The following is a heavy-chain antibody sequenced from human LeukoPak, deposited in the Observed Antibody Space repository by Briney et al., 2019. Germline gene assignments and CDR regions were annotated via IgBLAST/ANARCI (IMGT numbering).Heavy chain of an antibody. CDR2: IYTTGST. J-gene: IGHJ4*02. CDR1: GGSLSSGSYY. Sequence: SETLSLTCTVSGGSLSSGSYYWSWIRQPAGKGLECIGRIYTTGSTNYNPSLKSRVTISVDTSKNQFSLKLSSVTAADTAVYYCARGAASGNFDYWGQGTLVTVSS. V-gene: IGHV4-61*02. CDR3: ARGAASGNFDY. D-gene: IGHD1-26*01.